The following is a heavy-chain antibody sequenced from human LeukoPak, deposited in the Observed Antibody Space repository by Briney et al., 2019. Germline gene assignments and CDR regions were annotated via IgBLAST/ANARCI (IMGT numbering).Heavy chain of an antibody. J-gene: IGHJ4*02. CDR2: ISGSGGST. D-gene: IGHD6-13*01. Sequence: GGSLRLSWAAAGFTFSIYAMGGVRQAPGKGLEWVSAISGSGGSTYYADSVKGRFTISSDNSKNTLYLQMNSLTAEDTAVYYCAKEIAAAGFDYWGQGSLVTASS. CDR3: AKEIAAAGFDY. CDR1: GFTFSIYA. V-gene: IGHV3-23*01.